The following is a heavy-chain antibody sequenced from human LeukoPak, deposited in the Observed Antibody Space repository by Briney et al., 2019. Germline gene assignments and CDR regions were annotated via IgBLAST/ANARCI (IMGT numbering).Heavy chain of an antibody. CDR1: GFTFSSYW. V-gene: IGHV3-7*01. CDR3: ARDRLNTYYDFWSGDDAFDI. J-gene: IGHJ3*02. D-gene: IGHD3-3*01. CDR2: IKQDGSEK. Sequence: GGSLRLSCAASGFTFSSYWMSWVRQAPGKGLEWVANIKQDGSEKYYVDSVKGRFTISRDNAKNSLYLQMNSLRAEDTAVYYCARDRLNTYYDFWSGDDAFDIWGQGTMVTVSS.